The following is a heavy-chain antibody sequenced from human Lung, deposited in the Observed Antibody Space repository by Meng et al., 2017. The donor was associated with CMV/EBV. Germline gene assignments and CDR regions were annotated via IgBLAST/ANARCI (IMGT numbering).Heavy chain of an antibody. CDR2: ISASGDST. CDR1: GFTFSSYA. CDR3: AKASRGGWGGWCDP. V-gene: IGHV3-23*01. D-gene: IGHD3-16*01. J-gene: IGHJ5*02. Sequence: GGSLRLXCAASGFTFSSYAMTWVRQAPGKGLEWVSQISASGDSTYYADSVKGRFTISRDNSKNTLYLQMNSLRAADTAIYYCAKASRGGWGGWCDPGGQGTXVTVSS.